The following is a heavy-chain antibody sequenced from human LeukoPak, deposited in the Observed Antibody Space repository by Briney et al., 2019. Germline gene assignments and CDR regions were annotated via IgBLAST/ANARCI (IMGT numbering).Heavy chain of an antibody. D-gene: IGHD2-15*01. CDR3: TTDGYCSGGNCYSFDF. V-gene: IGHV3-15*01. Sequence: PGGSLRLSCAASGFTFSNAWMSWVRQVPGKGLEWARRIKSKIDGGTIEYAAPVKGRFTISRDDSKNTQYLQMNSLKTEDTAVYYCTTDGYCSGGNCYSFDFWGQGILVTVSA. CDR2: IKSKIDGGTI. J-gene: IGHJ4*02. CDR1: GFTFSNAW.